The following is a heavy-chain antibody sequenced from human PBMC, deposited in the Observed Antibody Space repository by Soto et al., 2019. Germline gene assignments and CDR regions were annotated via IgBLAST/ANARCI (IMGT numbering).Heavy chain of an antibody. V-gene: IGHV2-26*01. J-gene: IGHJ6*02. CDR3: VRMNADSYQFYYAMDV. Sequence: SGPTLVNPTETLMLTCTVSGFSLSTGRMGVSWIRQPPGKALEWLAHIFSDNERSYSTSMQGRLTISKDPSGSQVVLSMTNLDPVDTGTYYCVRMNADSYQFYYAMDVWGQGTTVTVSS. CDR1: GFSLSTGRMG. D-gene: IGHD4-17*01. CDR2: IFSDNER.